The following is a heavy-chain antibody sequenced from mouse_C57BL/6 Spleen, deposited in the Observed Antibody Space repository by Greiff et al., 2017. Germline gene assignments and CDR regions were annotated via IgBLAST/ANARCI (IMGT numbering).Heavy chain of an antibody. J-gene: IGHJ4*01. Sequence: QVQLKQSGPELVKPGASVKISCKASGYSFTSYYIHWVKQRPGQGLEWIGWIYPGSGNTKYNEKFKGKATLTADTSSSTAYMQLSSLTSEDSAVYYCARCTVGPYYAMDYWGQGTSVTVSS. V-gene: IGHV1-66*01. D-gene: IGHD1-1*01. CDR3: ARCTVGPYYAMDY. CDR1: GYSFTSYY. CDR2: IYPGSGNT.